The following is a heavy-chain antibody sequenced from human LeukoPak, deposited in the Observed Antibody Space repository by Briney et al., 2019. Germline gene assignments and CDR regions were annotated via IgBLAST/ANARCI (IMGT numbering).Heavy chain of an antibody. CDR3: ARQQAGLLWFGELVNFSDWFDP. Sequence: SETLSLTCTVSGGSISSSSYYWGWIRQPPGKGLEWIGSIYYSGSTYYNLSLKSRVTISVDTSKNQFSLKLSSVTAADTAVYYCARQQAGLLWFGELVNFSDWFDPWGQGTLVTVSS. CDR1: GGSISSSSYY. V-gene: IGHV4-39*01. D-gene: IGHD3-10*01. J-gene: IGHJ5*02. CDR2: IYYSGST.